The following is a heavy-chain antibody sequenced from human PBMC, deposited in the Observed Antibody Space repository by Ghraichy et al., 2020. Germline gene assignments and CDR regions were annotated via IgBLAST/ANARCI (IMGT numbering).Heavy chain of an antibody. CDR3: ARENGHYDILTGYTRYYYGMEV. CDR1: GGTFSSYA. J-gene: IGHJ6*02. Sequence: SVKVSCKASGGTFSSYAISWVRQAPGQGLEWMGGIIPIFGTANYAQKFQGRVTITADESTSTAYMELSSLRSEDTAVYYCARENGHYDILTGYTRYYYGMEVWGQGTTVTVSS. D-gene: IGHD3-9*01. V-gene: IGHV1-69*13. CDR2: IIPIFGTA.